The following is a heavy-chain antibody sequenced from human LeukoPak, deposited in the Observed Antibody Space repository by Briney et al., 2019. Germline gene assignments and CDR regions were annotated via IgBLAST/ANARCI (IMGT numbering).Heavy chain of an antibody. CDR2: IDHSGST. J-gene: IGHJ4*02. D-gene: IGHD6-19*01. CDR1: AYSISSGYY. V-gene: IGHV4-38-2*02. CDR3: ARLKGYSSGWYPSYYFDY. Sequence: SETLSLTCTVSAYSISSGYYWGWIRQPPGKGLEWIGSIDHSGSTYYNSSLQSRVTISVDTSKNQFSLKLSSVTAADTAVYFCARLKGYSSGWYPSYYFDYWGQGTLVTVSS.